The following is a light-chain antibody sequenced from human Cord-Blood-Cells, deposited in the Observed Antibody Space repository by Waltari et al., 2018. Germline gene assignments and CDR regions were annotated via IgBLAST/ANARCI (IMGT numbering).Light chain of an antibody. CDR2: DVS. J-gene: IGLJ1*01. V-gene: IGLV2-11*01. CDR3: CSYAGSYRV. Sequence: QSALTQPRSVSGSPGQSVTISCTGTSSDVGGYNYVSWYQQHPGKAPKRMIYDVSKRPSGVPDRFSGSKSGNPASLTISGLQAEDEADYYCCSYAGSYRVFGTGTKVTVL. CDR1: SSDVGGYNY.